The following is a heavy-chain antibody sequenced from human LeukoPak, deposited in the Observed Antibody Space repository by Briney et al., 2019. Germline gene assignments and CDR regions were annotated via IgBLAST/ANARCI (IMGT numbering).Heavy chain of an antibody. CDR3: AELGITMIGGV. CDR2: ISSSGSTI. D-gene: IGHD3-10*02. Sequence: GGSLRLSCAASGFTFSSYWMSWVRQAPGKGLEWVSYISSSGSTIYYADSVKGRFTISRDNAKNSLYLQMNSLRAENTAVYYCAELGITMIGGVWGKGTTVTISS. J-gene: IGHJ6*04. V-gene: IGHV3-48*04. CDR1: GFTFSSYW.